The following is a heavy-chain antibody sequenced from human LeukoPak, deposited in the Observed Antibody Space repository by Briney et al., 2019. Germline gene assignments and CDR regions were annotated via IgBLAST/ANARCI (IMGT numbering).Heavy chain of an antibody. V-gene: IGHV3-74*01. Sequence: GGSLRLSCAVSGFTLSSNWMHWVRQVPGKGLEWVSRIDDVGSGTSYADSVKGRFTISRDDAKNTVYLQMNSLRAEDTAVYYCAKDMVWEPKLRFDYWGQGTLVTVSS. CDR1: GFTLSSNW. D-gene: IGHD1-26*01. CDR3: AKDMVWEPKLRFDY. CDR2: IDDVGSGT. J-gene: IGHJ4*02.